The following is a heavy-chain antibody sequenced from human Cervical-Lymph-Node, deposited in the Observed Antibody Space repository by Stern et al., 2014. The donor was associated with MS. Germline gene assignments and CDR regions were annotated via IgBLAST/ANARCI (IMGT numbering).Heavy chain of an antibody. D-gene: IGHD3-10*01. CDR2: IDWDDAK. CDR3: ARSRRGRFGELSH. J-gene: IGHJ4*02. V-gene: IGHV2-70*01. Sequence: QVTLKESGPALVKPTQTLTLTCNFSGFSLSTSGMCVSWIRQPPGMALEWLALIDWDDAKFYSTSLKTMLTIPKDSSKNQAVLTMTNMDPVDTATYYCARSRRGRFGELSHWGQGTLVTVSS. CDR1: GFSLSTSGMC.